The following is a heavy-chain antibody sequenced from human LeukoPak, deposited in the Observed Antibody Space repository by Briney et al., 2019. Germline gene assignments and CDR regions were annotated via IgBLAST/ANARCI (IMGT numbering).Heavy chain of an antibody. J-gene: IGHJ5*02. CDR1: GHTFTSYD. V-gene: IGHV1-8*01. CDR3: ARGYWARYCSCTSCTTPWFDP. Sequence: ASVKVSCKASGHTFTSYDINWVRQATGQGLEWMGWINPNSGNTGYAQKFQGRVTMTRNTSISTAYMELSSLRSEDTAVYYCARGYWARYCSCTSCTTPWFDPWGQGTLVTVSS. D-gene: IGHD2-2*01. CDR2: INPNSGNT.